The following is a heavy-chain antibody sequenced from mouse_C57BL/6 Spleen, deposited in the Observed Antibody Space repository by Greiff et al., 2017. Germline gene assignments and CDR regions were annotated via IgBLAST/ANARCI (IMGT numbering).Heavy chain of an antibody. CDR2: ISDGGSYT. J-gene: IGHJ2*01. D-gene: IGHD4-1*01. CDR3: ARALELGYFDY. CDR1: GFTFSSYA. Sequence: EVQGVESGGGLVKPGGSLKLSCAASGFTFSSYAMSWVRQTPEKRLEWVATISDGGSYTYYPDNVKGRFTISRDNAKNNLYLQMSHLKSEDTAMYYCARALELGYFDYWGQGTTLTVSS. V-gene: IGHV5-4*01.